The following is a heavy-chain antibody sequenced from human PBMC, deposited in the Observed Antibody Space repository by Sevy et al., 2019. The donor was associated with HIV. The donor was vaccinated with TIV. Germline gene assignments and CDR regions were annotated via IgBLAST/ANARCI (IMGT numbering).Heavy chain of an antibody. CDR2: IYYSGST. CDR1: GGSISSYY. CDR3: ARERGSMIVGDAFDI. D-gene: IGHD3-22*01. J-gene: IGHJ3*02. Sequence: SETLSLTCTVSGGSISSYYWSWIRQPPGKGLEWIGYIYYSGSTNYNPSLKSRVTISVDTSKNQFSLKLSSVTAADTAVYYCARERGSMIVGDAFDIWGQGTMVTVSS. V-gene: IGHV4-59*01.